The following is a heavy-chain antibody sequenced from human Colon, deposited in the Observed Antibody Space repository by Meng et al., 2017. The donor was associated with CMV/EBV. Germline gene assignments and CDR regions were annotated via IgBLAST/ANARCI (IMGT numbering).Heavy chain of an antibody. J-gene: IGHJ4*02. CDR3: ARVGGELLIDY. Sequence: CTFSGGSISCGGYYWRWIRQHPGQGLEWIGYIYYSGSTYYNPSLKSRVTISVDTSKNQFSLKLSSVTAADTAVYYCARVGGELLIDYWGQGTLVTVSS. CDR2: IYYSGST. V-gene: IGHV4-31*03. CDR1: GGSISCGGYY. D-gene: IGHD1-26*01.